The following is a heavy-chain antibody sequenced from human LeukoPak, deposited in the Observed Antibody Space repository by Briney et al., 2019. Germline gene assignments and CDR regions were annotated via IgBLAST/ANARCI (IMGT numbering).Heavy chain of an antibody. CDR1: GFTFSSYS. CDR2: ISSSSSYI. Sequence: GGSLRLSCAASGFTFSSYSMNWVRQAPGKGLEWVASISSSSSYIYYADSVKGRFTISRDNAKNSLYLQMNSLRAEDTAVYYCARDVQVATIYPLDYWGQGTLVTVSS. J-gene: IGHJ4*02. V-gene: IGHV3-21*01. CDR3: ARDVQVATIYPLDY. D-gene: IGHD5-12*01.